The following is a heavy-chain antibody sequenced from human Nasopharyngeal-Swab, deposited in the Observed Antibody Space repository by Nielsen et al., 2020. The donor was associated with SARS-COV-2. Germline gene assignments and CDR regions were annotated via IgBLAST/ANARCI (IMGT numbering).Heavy chain of an antibody. D-gene: IGHD3-3*01. CDR3: ASEGSGVFGVVIYAFDI. V-gene: IGHV1-24*01. Sequence: ASVKVSCKVSGYTLTFLPIHWVRQAPGKGLEWMGTVVPEDGEPLYAQNFQGRVTMTEDTSTYTAYLELSSLRSEDTAVYYCASEGSGVFGVVIYAFDIWGPGTLVTVSS. J-gene: IGHJ3*02. CDR1: GYTLTFLP. CDR2: VVPEDGEP.